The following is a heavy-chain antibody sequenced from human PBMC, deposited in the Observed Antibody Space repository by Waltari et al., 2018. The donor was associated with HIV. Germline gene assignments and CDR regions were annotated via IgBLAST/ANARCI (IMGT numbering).Heavy chain of an antibody. D-gene: IGHD3-9*01. CDR3: ARDRVDDILTATPFGWFDP. V-gene: IGHV1-69*13. CDR1: GGTHSRYA. J-gene: IGHJ5*02. CDR2: ITPMFGTA. Sequence: QVQLVQSGAEVKKSRSSLQDACRASGGTHSRYAITWLRRVPGQGLEWMGRITPMFGTANYALKFQGRVTMPAAESTSTAYMALSSLRFEDTAMYYFARDRVDDILTATPFGWFDPWGQGTLVTVSS.